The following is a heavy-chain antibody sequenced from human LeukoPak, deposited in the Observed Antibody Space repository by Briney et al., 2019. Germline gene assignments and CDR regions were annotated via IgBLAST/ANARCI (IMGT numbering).Heavy chain of an antibody. D-gene: IGHD4-17*01. CDR1: GFTLGDYA. J-gene: IGHJ4*02. Sequence: GGSLRLSCTASGFTLGDYAMSWVRQAPGKGLEWVSTISGNAASTYYADSVKGRFAISRDNSKNTLNLQMNSLRAEDTAVYYCAKDYGDSFDYWGQGTRVTVSS. V-gene: IGHV3-23*01. CDR3: AKDYGDSFDY. CDR2: ISGNAAST.